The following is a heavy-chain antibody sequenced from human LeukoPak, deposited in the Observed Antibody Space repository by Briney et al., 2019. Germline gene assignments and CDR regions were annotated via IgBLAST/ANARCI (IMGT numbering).Heavy chain of an antibody. D-gene: IGHD3-10*01. CDR1: GFIFSRYW. V-gene: IGHV3-74*01. J-gene: IGHJ4*02. Sequence: PGGSLTLLCAASGFIFSRYWMHWARHAPGKELVWVTRINNDVSSTNSAGSVKGRFTLSRDNAKDMLYLQMESLRVQDTAIYYCARGPSVLGAIDNWGQGTLVAVSS. CDR3: ARGPSVLGAIDN. CDR2: INNDVSST.